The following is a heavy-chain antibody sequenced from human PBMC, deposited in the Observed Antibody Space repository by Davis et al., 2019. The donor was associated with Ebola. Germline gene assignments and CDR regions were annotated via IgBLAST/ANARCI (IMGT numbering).Heavy chain of an antibody. V-gene: IGHV4-59*01. CDR1: GGSISYYY. CDR2: IYYSGST. J-gene: IGHJ4*02. Sequence: MPSETLSLTCTVSGGSISYYYWNWIRQAPGKGLEWIGDIYYSGSTNYNPSLKSRVTISVDTSKNQFSLKLSSVTAADTAVYYCASLPIVGATDWGQGTLVTVSS. D-gene: IGHD1-26*01. CDR3: ASLPIVGATD.